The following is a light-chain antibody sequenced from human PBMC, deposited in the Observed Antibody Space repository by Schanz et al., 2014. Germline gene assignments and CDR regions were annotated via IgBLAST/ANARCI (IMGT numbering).Light chain of an antibody. V-gene: IGKV1-5*01. CDR3: QHET. Sequence: DIQMTQSPSTLSASVGDRVTITCRASRSVTTWLAWYQQRPGKAPNLLIYDASNLESGVPSRFSGSGSGTEFTLTITSLQPDDFATYYCQHETFGQGTKLEIK. CDR1: RSVTTW. J-gene: IGKJ2*01. CDR2: DAS.